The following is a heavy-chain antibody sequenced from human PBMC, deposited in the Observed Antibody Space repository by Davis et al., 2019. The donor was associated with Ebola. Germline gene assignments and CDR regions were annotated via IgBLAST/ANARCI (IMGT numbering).Heavy chain of an antibody. V-gene: IGHV3-74*01. CDR2: ISSDGGIT. J-gene: IGHJ4*02. D-gene: IGHD4-17*01. CDR1: GFTFNKYW. CDR3: VRTTYGAPEY. Sequence: GESLKISCAASGFTFNKYWMHWVRQAPGKGLVYVSRISSDGGITSYADSVKGRFTISSDNAKGTLYVQMNSLTAEDTDVYYCVRTTYGAPEYWGQGTLVTVSS.